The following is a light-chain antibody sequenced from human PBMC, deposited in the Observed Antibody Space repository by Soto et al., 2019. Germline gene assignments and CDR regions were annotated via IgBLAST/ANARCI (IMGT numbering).Light chain of an antibody. CDR3: CSYAGSSTWV. CDR1: SSDVGSYNL. V-gene: IGLV2-23*01. CDR2: EGN. Sequence: QSALTQPASVSGSPGQSITISCTGTSSDVGSYNLVSWYQQHPGKAPKLMIYEGNKRPSGVSNRFSGSNSGNTASLTISGLQAEDEADYYCCSYAGSSTWVFGGATKLTVL. J-gene: IGLJ3*02.